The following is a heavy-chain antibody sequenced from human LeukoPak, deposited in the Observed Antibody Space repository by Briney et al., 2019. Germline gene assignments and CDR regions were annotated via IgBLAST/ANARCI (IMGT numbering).Heavy chain of an antibody. CDR1: GFTFSSYW. V-gene: IGHV3-7*01. J-gene: IGHJ4*02. Sequence: GGSLRLSCAASGFTFSSYWMSWVRLAPGKGLEWVANIKQDGSEKYYVDSVKGRFTISRDNAKNSLYLQMNSLRAEDTAVYYCARERRGSGSYYNVLYWGQGTLVTVSS. D-gene: IGHD3-10*01. CDR3: ARERRGSGSYYNVLY. CDR2: IKQDGSEK.